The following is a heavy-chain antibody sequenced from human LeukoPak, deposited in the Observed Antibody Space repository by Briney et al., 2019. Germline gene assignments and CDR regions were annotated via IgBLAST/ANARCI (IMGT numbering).Heavy chain of an antibody. J-gene: IGHJ4*02. CDR3: ALSGAHSGNPPDY. V-gene: IGHV1-2*02. CDR2: INPNSGGT. D-gene: IGHD3-10*01. CDR1: GYTFTGYY. Sequence: GASVNVSCKASGYTFTGYYMHWVRQAPGQGLEWMGWINPNSGGTNYAQKFQGRVTMTRDTSISTAYMELSRLRSDDTAVYYCALSGAHSGNPPDYWGQGTLVTVSS.